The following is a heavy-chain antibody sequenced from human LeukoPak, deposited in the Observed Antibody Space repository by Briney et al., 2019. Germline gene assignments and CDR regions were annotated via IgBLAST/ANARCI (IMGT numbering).Heavy chain of an antibody. CDR1: GYSFTNYW. CDR2: IYPGDSDT. V-gene: IGHV5-51*01. J-gene: IGHJ5*02. CDR3: ARRGTTRPYWFDP. Sequence: GESLKISCKGSGYSFTNYWIGWVRQMPGKGLEWMGIIYPGDSDTTYSPSFQGQVTISADKSISTAYLQWCSLKASDTAMYYCARRGTTRPYWFDPWGQGTLVTVSS. D-gene: IGHD2-2*01.